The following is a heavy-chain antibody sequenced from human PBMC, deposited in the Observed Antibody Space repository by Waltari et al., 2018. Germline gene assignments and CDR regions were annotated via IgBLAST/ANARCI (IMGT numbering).Heavy chain of an antibody. V-gene: IGHV3-7*04. CDR1: GFTFSSYW. CDR3: ARERQVADYGFDY. Sequence: EVQLVESGGGLVHPGGSLRLSCAASGFTFSSYWMSWVRQAPGKGLEWVANIKQDGSEKYYVDSVKGRFTISRDNAKNSLYLQMNSLRAEDTAVYYCARERQVADYGFDYWGQGTLVTVSS. J-gene: IGHJ4*02. CDR2: IKQDGSEK. D-gene: IGHD6-19*01.